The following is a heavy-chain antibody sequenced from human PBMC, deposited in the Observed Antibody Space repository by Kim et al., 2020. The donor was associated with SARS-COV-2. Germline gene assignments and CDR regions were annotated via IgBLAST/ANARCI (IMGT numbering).Heavy chain of an antibody. Sequence: RFTISRDNSKNTLYLQMNNLRAEDTAVYYCARDRSFYDILTGYYNYYFDYWGQGTLVTVSS. CDR3: ARDRSFYDILTGYYNYYFDY. V-gene: IGHV3-66*01. D-gene: IGHD3-9*01. J-gene: IGHJ4*02.